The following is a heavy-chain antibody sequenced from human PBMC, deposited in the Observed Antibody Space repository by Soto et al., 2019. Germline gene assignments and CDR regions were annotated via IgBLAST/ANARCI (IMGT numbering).Heavy chain of an antibody. CDR3: ARDLINGGHLFDY. CDR1: GGTFSSYT. Sequence: GASVKVSCKASGGTFSSYTISWVRQAPGQGLEWMGRIIPILGIANYAQKFQGRVTITADKSTSTAYMELSSLRSEDTAVYYCARDLINGGHLFDYWGQGTLVTVSS. J-gene: IGHJ4*02. D-gene: IGHD2-15*01. V-gene: IGHV1-69*04. CDR2: IIPILGIA.